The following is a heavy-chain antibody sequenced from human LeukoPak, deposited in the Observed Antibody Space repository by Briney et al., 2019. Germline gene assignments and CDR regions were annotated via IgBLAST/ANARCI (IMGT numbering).Heavy chain of an antibody. V-gene: IGHV3-23*01. CDR1: GFTFSSYA. CDR3: ARHTGLTAGHVDY. CDR2: ISGSGSST. D-gene: IGHD6-13*01. J-gene: IGHJ4*02. Sequence: TGGSLRLSCAASGFTFSSYAMSWVRQTPGKGLEWVSAISGSGSSTYYADSVKGRFTISRDNYKNTLYLQMNSLSAEDTAVYYCARHTGLTAGHVDYWGQGTLVTVSS.